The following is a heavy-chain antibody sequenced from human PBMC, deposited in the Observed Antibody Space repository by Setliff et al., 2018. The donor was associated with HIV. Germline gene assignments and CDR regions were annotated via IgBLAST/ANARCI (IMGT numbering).Heavy chain of an antibody. CDR2: IYSRGPT. CDR3: ARDDSGYYYDY. D-gene: IGHD3-22*01. CDR1: GASITSGSYY. V-gene: IGHV4-61*09. J-gene: IGHJ4*02. Sequence: SETLSLTCNVSGASITSGSYYWSWIRRPAGKGLEWIGHIYSRGPTNYNPSLRSRVIISVDTSKNQLSLSLSSVTAADTAVYYCARDDSGYYYDYWGQGKLVTFS.